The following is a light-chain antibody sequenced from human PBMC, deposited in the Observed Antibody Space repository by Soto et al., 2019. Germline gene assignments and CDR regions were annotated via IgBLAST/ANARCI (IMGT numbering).Light chain of an antibody. V-gene: IGLV2-14*03. J-gene: IGLJ3*02. CDR1: SSDVGGYNY. CDR2: DVS. CDR3: TSFTSSSTWV. Sequence: QSALTQPASVSGSPGQSITISCTGTSSDVGGYNYVSWYQQHPGRAPKLMIYDVSNRPSGLSIRFSGSKSGNTASLTISGLQAEDEADYYCTSFTSSSTWVFGGGTKLTVL.